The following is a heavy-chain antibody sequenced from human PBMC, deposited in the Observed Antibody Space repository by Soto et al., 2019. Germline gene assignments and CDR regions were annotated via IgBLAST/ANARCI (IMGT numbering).Heavy chain of an antibody. Sequence: GGSLRLSCAASGFTFSSYGMHWVRQAPGKGLEWVAVIWYDGSNKYYADSVKGRFTISRDNSKNTLYLQMNSLRAEDTAVYYCARERGPIFGVVRVSGGSSDYYYGMDVWGQGTTVTVSS. J-gene: IGHJ6*02. CDR1: GFTFSSYG. V-gene: IGHV3-33*01. CDR3: ARERGPIFGVVRVSGGSSDYYYGMDV. D-gene: IGHD3-3*01. CDR2: IWYDGSNK.